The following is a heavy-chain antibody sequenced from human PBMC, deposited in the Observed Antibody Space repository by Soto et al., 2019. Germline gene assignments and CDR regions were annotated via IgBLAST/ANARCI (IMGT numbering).Heavy chain of an antibody. CDR2: ISSSGSTI. CDR3: ARGDAALSFDY. Sequence: GGSLRLSCAASGFTFSSYEMNWVRQAPGKGLEWVSYISSSGSTIYYADSVKGRFTISRDNAKNSLYLQMNSLRAEDTAVYYCARGDAALSFDYWGQGTLVTVYS. D-gene: IGHD6-25*01. V-gene: IGHV3-48*03. CDR1: GFTFSSYE. J-gene: IGHJ4*02.